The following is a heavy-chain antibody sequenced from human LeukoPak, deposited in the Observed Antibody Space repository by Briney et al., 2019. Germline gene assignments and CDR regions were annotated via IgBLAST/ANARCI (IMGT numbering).Heavy chain of an antibody. V-gene: IGHV3-30*03. CDR2: ISNDGRNE. CDR3: ARSSSSGKYWWAFDG. CDR1: GFTFINYG. Sequence: PGRSLRLSCVASGFTFINYGMNWVRQAPGKGLEWVAIISNDGRNEHYAETAKGRFTISRDNAKNTLHLQMNSLRAEDTALYYCARSSSSGKYWWAFDGWGQGTMVTVSS. D-gene: IGHD3-10*01. J-gene: IGHJ3*01.